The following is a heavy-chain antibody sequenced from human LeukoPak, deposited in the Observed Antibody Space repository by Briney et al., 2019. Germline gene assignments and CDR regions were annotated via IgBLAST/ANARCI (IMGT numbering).Heavy chain of an antibody. CDR1: GGSISSYY. V-gene: IGHV4-59*08. CDR2: IYYSGST. Sequence: SETLSLTCTVSGGSISSYYWSWIRQPPGKGLEWIGYIYYSGSTNYNPSLKSRVTISVDTSKNQFSLKLSSVTAADTAVYYCARRGSGWYYFDYWGQGTLVTVSS. D-gene: IGHD6-19*01. J-gene: IGHJ4*02. CDR3: ARRGSGWYYFDY.